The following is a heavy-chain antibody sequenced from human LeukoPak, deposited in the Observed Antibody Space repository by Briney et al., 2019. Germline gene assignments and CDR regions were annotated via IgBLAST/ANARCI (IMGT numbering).Heavy chain of an antibody. J-gene: IGHJ4*02. CDR1: GGSISSYY. CDR2: IYYSGST. D-gene: IGHD6-19*01. Sequence: SETLSLTCTVSGGSISSYYWSWIRQPPGKGLEWIGYIYYSGSTNYNPSLKSRVTISVDTSKNQFSLKLSSVTAADTAVYYCAREYSSGWYYFDYWGQGTRVTVSS. CDR3: AREYSSGWYYFDY. V-gene: IGHV4-59*01.